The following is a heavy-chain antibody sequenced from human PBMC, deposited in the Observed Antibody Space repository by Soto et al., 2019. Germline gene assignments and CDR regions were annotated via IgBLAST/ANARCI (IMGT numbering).Heavy chain of an antibody. CDR1: GFTFSSYG. CDR2: ISSSSSYI. Sequence: EVQLVESGGGLVKPGGSLRLSCAASGFTFSSYGMNWVRQAPGKGLEWVSSISSSSSYIYYADSVKGRFTISRDNAKNXLYLQMNSLRAEDTAVYYGAREDGYYDSSGYYYDYWGQGTLVTVSS. CDR3: AREDGYYDSSGYYYDY. V-gene: IGHV3-21*01. D-gene: IGHD3-22*01. J-gene: IGHJ4*02.